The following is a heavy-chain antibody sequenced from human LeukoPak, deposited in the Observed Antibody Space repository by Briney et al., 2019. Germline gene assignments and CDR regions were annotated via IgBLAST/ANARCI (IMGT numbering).Heavy chain of an antibody. CDR2: ISSSGSPI. D-gene: IGHD2-15*01. J-gene: IGHJ4*02. Sequence: GGSLRLSCAASGFTIRGFDVNWVRQAPGKGLEWISYISSSGSPIYYADSVKGRFTIPRDNAKNSLYLQVNSLRAEDTAVYFCAREGNWDIFDYWVQGTLVTVSS. CDR3: AREGNWDIFDY. V-gene: IGHV3-48*03. CDR1: GFTIRGFD.